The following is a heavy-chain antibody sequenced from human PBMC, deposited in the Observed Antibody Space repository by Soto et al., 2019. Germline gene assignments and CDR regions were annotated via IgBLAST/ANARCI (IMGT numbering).Heavy chain of an antibody. CDR3: ARALVVVAAPYFDY. D-gene: IGHD2-15*01. CDR2: ISSSSSYI. V-gene: IGHV3-21*01. CDR1: GFTFSSYS. Sequence: PGGSLRLSCAASGFTFSSYSMNWVRQAPGKGLEWVSSISSSSSYIYYADSVKGRFTISRDNAKNSLYLQMNSLRAEDTAVYYCARALVVVAAPYFDYWGQGTLVTVSS. J-gene: IGHJ4*02.